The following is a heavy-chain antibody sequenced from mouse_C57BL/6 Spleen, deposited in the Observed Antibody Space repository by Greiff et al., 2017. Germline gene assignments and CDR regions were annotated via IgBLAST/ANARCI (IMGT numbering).Heavy chain of an antibody. Sequence: QVQLQQSGAELVRPGTSVKVSCKASGYAFTNYLIEWVKQRPGQGLEWIGVINPGSGGTNYNEKFKGKATLTADKSSSTAYMQLSSLTSEDSSVYFCAREAGSSGYDYWGQGTTLTVSS. D-gene: IGHD3-2*02. J-gene: IGHJ2*01. CDR2: INPGSGGT. CDR3: AREAGSSGYDY. CDR1: GYAFTNYL. V-gene: IGHV1-54*01.